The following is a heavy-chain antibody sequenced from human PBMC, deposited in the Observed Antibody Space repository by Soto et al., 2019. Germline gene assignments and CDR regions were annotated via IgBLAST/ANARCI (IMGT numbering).Heavy chain of an antibody. J-gene: IGHJ4*02. CDR1: GFTFSSYA. CDR3: VSTHYYDSSGYYSVDY. V-gene: IGHV3-64D*08. D-gene: IGHD3-22*01. CDR2: ISSNGGST. Sequence: GGSLRLSCSASGFTFSSYAMHWVRQAPGKGLEYVSAISSNGGSTYYADSVKGRFTISRDNSKNTLYLQMSSLRAEDTAVYYCVSTHYYDSSGYYSVDYWGQGTLVTVSS.